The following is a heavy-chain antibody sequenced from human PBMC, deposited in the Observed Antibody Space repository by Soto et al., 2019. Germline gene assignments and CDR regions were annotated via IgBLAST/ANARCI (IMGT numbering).Heavy chain of an antibody. CDR3: AREVSLGEYSSSWPNWFDP. D-gene: IGHD6-13*01. V-gene: IGHV4-59*01. CDR1: GGSISRYY. J-gene: IGHJ5*02. CDR2: IYYSGST. Sequence: AETLSLTCTVSGGSISRYYWSWIRQPPGKGLEWIGYIYYSGSTNYNPSLKSRVTISVDTSKNQFSLKLSSVTAADTAVYYCAREVSLGEYSSSWPNWFDPWGQGTLVTVSS.